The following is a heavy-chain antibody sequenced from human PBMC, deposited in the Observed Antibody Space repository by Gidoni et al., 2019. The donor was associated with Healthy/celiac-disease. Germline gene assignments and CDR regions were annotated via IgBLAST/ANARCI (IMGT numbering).Heavy chain of an antibody. CDR1: GFTFSSYG. CDR2: ISYDGSNK. V-gene: IGHV3-30*18. J-gene: IGHJ4*02. D-gene: IGHD1-26*01. Sequence: QVQLVESGGGVVQPGRSLRLSCAASGFTFSSYGMHWVRQAPGKGLEWVAVISYDGSNKYYADSVKGRFTISRDNSKNTLYLQMNSLRAEDTAVYYCAKDSGLTLNYWGQGTLVTVSS. CDR3: AKDSGLTLNY.